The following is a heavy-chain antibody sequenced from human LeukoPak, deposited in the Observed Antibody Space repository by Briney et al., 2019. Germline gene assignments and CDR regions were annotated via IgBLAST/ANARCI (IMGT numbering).Heavy chain of an antibody. CDR3: ARVIGIAVASYYYYGMDV. Sequence: GGSLRLSCAASGFTFSSYWMHWVRQAPGKGLVWVSRINSDGSSTSYADSVKGRFTISGDNAKSTLYLQMNSLRAEDTAVYYCARVIGIAVASYYYYGMDVWGQGTTVTVSS. V-gene: IGHV3-74*01. D-gene: IGHD6-19*01. CDR2: INSDGSST. CDR1: GFTFSSYW. J-gene: IGHJ6*02.